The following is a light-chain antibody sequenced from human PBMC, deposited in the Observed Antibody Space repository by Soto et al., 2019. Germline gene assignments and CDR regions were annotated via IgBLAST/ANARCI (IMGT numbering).Light chain of an antibody. CDR3: QQYDNLLLFT. V-gene: IGKV1-33*01. CDR2: DAS. CDR1: QDISNY. J-gene: IGKJ3*01. Sequence: DIQMTQSPSSLSASVGDRVTITCQASQDISNYLNWYQQKPGKSPKLLIYDASNLETGVPSRFSGSGYATDFTFTISSLQPEDIATYYFQQYDNLLLFTFGPGTKVDIK.